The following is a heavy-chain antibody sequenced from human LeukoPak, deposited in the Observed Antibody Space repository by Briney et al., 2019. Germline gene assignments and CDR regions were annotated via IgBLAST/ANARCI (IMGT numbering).Heavy chain of an antibody. CDR3: TTGDYGSGSFDAFDI. CDR2: IKSKTDGGTI. J-gene: IGHJ3*02. V-gene: IGHV3-15*01. D-gene: IGHD3-10*01. Sequence: GGSLRLSCAASGFTFSSYAMSWVRQAPGKGLEWVGRIKSKTDGGTIDYAAPVKGRFTISRDDSKNTLYLEMNSLKTEDTAVYYCTTGDYGSGSFDAFDIWGQGTMVTVSS. CDR1: GFTFSSYA.